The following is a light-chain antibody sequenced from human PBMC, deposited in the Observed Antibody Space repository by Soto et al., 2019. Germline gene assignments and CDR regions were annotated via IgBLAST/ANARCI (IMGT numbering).Light chain of an antibody. V-gene: IGLV2-14*01. Sequence: QSALTQPASVSGSPGQSITISCTGTSSDVGGYNYVSWYQQHPGKAPKLMIYEVSNRPSGVSNRFSGSTSGNKASLTISGLQPDDESDYYYNSSTSSSTPYVFGTGTKLTVL. CDR2: EVS. CDR1: SSDVGGYNY. CDR3: NSSTSSSTPYV. J-gene: IGLJ1*01.